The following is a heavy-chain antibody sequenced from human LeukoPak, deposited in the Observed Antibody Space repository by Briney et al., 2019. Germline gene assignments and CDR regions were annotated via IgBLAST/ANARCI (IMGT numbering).Heavy chain of an antibody. CDR3: ARPKIAAPARKYYFDY. V-gene: IGHV4-38-2*02. CDR2: IYHSGST. Sequence: SETLSLTCTVSGYSISSGYYWGWIRQPPGKGLEWIGSIYHSGSTYYNPSLKSRVTISVDTSKNQFSLKLSSVTAADTAVYYCARPKIAAPARKYYFDYWGQGTLVTVSS. J-gene: IGHJ4*02. D-gene: IGHD6-25*01. CDR1: GYSISSGYY.